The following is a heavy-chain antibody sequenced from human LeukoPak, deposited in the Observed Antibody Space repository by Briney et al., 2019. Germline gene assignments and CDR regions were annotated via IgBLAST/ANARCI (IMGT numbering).Heavy chain of an antibody. CDR2: ISYDGGNI. J-gene: IGHJ3*02. CDR3: AKRGYCRGGTCFSHDAFDI. Sequence: LTGGSLRLSCAASGFIFSSYGMHWVRQAPGKGLEWVAVISYDGGNISYTDSVKGRFTISRDNSKNTLYLQMNSLRAEDTAVYYCAKRGYCRGGTCFSHDAFDIWGQGTMVTVSS. V-gene: IGHV3-30*18. CDR1: GFIFSSYG. D-gene: IGHD2-15*01.